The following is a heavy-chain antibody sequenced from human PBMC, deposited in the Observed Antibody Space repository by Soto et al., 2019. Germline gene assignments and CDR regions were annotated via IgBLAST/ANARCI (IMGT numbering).Heavy chain of an antibody. Sequence: GASVKVSCKASGYTFTSYYMHWVRQAPGQGLEWMGWINPNSGGTNYAQKFQGWVTMTRDTSISTAYMELSRLRSDDTAVYYCARASGYSGYDFWYWGQGTLVTVSS. V-gene: IGHV1-2*04. CDR3: ARASGYSGYDFWY. CDR1: GYTFTSYY. D-gene: IGHD5-12*01. J-gene: IGHJ4*02. CDR2: INPNSGGT.